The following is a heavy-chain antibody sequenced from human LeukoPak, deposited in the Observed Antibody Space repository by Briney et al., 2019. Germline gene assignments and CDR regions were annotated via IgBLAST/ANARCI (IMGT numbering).Heavy chain of an antibody. J-gene: IGHJ6*02. CDR2: IYYSGST. CDR1: GGSISSSSYY. D-gene: IGHD2-8*02. CDR3: ARDLVGGEWSYYYGMDV. Sequence: SETLSLTCTVSGGSISSSSYYWGWIRQPPGKGLEWIGSIYYSGSTYYNPSLKSRVTISVDTSKNQFSLKLSSVTAADTAVYYCARDLVGGEWSYYYGMDVWGQGTTVTVSS. V-gene: IGHV4-39*07.